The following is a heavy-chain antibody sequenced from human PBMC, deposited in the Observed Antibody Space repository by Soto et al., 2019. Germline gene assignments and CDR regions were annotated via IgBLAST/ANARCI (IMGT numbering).Heavy chain of an antibody. D-gene: IGHD7-27*01. V-gene: IGHV3-23*01. Sequence: GGYLRLSCAASGFTFSSYAISWVRQAPGKGLEWVSAISNSGGNTYYADSVMGRFTISRDNSKNTLFLQMNSLRAEDTAIYYCAKEWGRPLDYWGQGTLVTVSS. CDR2: ISNSGGNT. J-gene: IGHJ4*02. CDR3: AKEWGRPLDY. CDR1: GFTFSSYA.